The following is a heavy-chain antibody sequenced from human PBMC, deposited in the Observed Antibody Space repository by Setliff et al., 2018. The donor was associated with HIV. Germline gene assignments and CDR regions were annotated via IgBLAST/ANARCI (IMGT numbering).Heavy chain of an antibody. J-gene: IGHJ4*02. CDR1: GGSFSGYY. D-gene: IGHD2-2*01. CDR3: ARGQMGGVQNPVVPAAAAGYLDW. CDR2: VYTTGSA. Sequence: PSETLSLTCDVYGGSFSGYYWSWIRQPAGKGLEWIGHVYTTGSASYNPSLESRVSISVDKSKNQFSLKLSSVTAADTAVYYCARGQMGGVQNPVVPAAAAGYLDWWGQGTLVTVSS. V-gene: IGHV4-59*10.